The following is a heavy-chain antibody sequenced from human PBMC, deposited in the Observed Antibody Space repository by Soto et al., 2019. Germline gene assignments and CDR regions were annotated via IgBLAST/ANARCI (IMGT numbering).Heavy chain of an antibody. CDR3: AKDRTITMIIVPHAFEI. J-gene: IGHJ3*02. Sequence: GGSLGLSCAASGFTFSDYYMSWIRQAPGKGLEWVSYISSSGSTTYYADSVKGRFTISRDNAKNSLYLQMNNLRAEDTAVYYCAKDRTITMIIVPHAFEIWGQGTMVTVSS. D-gene: IGHD3-22*01. CDR1: GFTFSDYY. V-gene: IGHV3-11*01. CDR2: ISSSGSTT.